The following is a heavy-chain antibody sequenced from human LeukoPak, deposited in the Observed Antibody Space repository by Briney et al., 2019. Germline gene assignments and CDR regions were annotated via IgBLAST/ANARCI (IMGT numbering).Heavy chain of an antibody. D-gene: IGHD1-14*01. Sequence: SETLSLTCSVSGGSVSSYYWSWIRQSPGKGLEWIWSIYNSGRTNYNPSLKSRVIGFVDTSKNQVSLRLSSVTAADTAVYYCARHGTISSESYFDYWGQGALVTVSS. J-gene: IGHJ4*02. V-gene: IGHV4-59*08. CDR3: ARHGTISSESYFDY. CDR1: GGSVSSYY. CDR2: IYNSGRT.